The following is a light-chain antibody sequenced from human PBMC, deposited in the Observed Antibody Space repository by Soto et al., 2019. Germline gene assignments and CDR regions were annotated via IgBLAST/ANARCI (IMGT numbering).Light chain of an antibody. J-gene: IGKJ2*01. CDR1: QNVDNTY. CDR3: QQYDFSPPLYT. CDR2: ATS. V-gene: IGKV3-20*01. Sequence: EIELTQSPGTLSLSPGETASLSCRASQNVDNTYLAWYQQKPGLPPTLLIYATSTRAAGIPDRFSGSGSGTDFTLTIDRLELEDFAVYYCQQYDFSPPLYTFGQGTKQEIK.